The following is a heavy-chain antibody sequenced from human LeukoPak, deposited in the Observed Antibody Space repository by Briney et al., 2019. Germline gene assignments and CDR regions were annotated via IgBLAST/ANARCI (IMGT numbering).Heavy chain of an antibody. V-gene: IGHV4-39*07. CDR1: GGSISSSSYY. CDR3: ASLYYYYYYMDV. Sequence: PSETLSLTCTVSGGSISSSSYYWGWLRQPPGKGLEWIGSIYYSGSTYYNPSLKSRVTISVDTSKNQFSLKLSSVTAADTAVYYCASLYYYYYYMDVWGKGTTVTVSS. CDR2: IYYSGST. J-gene: IGHJ6*03.